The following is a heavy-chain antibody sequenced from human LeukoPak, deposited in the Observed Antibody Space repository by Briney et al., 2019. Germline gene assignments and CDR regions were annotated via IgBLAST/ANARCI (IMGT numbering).Heavy chain of an antibody. J-gene: IGHJ6*02. CDR2: LYYTGTT. CDR1: GGSISSGGYY. CDR3: ARGLGVRGMDV. Sequence: PSETLSLTCTVSGGSISSGGYYWSWIRQHPGKGLEWIGYLYYTGTTYYNPSLKSRIIISVDTSKTQFSLRLSSVSAADTAIYYCARGLGVRGMDVWGQGTTVTVSS. V-gene: IGHV4-31*03. D-gene: IGHD2-21*01.